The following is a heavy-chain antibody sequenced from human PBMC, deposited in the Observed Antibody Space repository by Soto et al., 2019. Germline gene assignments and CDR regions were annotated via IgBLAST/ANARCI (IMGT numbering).Heavy chain of an antibody. CDR2: ISYDGSNK. J-gene: IGHJ4*02. D-gene: IGHD3-3*01. CDR1: GFTFSSYA. V-gene: IGHV3-30-3*01. Sequence: QVQLVESGGGVVQPGRSLRLSCAASGFTFSSYAIHWVRQAPSKGLEWVAVISYDGSNKYYADSVKGRFTISRDNSKNTLYLQMNSLRAEDTAVYYCARDKRDLRFLEWSYYFDYWGQGTLVTVSS. CDR3: ARDKRDLRFLEWSYYFDY.